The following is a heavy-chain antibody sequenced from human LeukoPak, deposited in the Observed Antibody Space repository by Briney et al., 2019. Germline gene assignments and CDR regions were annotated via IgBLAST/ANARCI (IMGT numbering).Heavy chain of an antibody. J-gene: IGHJ4*02. CDR3: ARVPRSGGSAYYFDY. Sequence: GGSLRLSCAASGFTFSSYSMNWVRQAPGKGLEWVSSISSSSYIYYADSVKGRFTISRDNAKNSLYLQMNSLRAEDTAVYYCARVPRSGGSAYYFDYWGQGTLVTVSS. CDR2: ISSSSYI. D-gene: IGHD2-15*01. CDR1: GFTFSSYS. V-gene: IGHV3-21*01.